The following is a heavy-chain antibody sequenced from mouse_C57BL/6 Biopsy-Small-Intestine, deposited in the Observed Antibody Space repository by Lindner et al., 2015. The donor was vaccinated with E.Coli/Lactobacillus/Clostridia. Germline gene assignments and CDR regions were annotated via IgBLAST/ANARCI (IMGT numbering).Heavy chain of an antibody. V-gene: IGHV14-1*01. CDR2: IDPEDGDT. CDR3: TRWLLRIYAMDY. J-gene: IGHJ4*01. CDR1: GFNIKDYY. Sequence: VQLQESGAELVRPGASVKLSCTASGFNIKDYYMHWVKQRPEQGLEWIGRIDPEDGDTEYAPKFQGKATMTADTSSNTAYLQLSSLTSEDTAVYYCTRWLLRIYAMDYWGQGTSVTVSS. D-gene: IGHD2-3*01.